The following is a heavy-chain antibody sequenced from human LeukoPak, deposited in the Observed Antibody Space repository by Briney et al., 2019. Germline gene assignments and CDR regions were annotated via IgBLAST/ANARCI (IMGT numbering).Heavy chain of an antibody. D-gene: IGHD6-19*01. V-gene: IGHV3-23*01. J-gene: IGHJ4*02. CDR3: AKDSSGWYGFDY. CDR2: ISGSGGST. CDR1: GFTSSSYA. Sequence: PGRSLRLSCAASGFTSSSYAMHWVRQAPGKGLEWVSAISGSGGSTYYADSVKGRFTISRDNSKNTLYLQMNSLRAEDTAVYYCAKDSSGWYGFDYWGQGTLVTVSS.